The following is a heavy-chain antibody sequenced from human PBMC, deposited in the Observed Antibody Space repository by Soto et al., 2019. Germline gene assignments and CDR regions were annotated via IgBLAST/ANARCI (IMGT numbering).Heavy chain of an antibody. CDR3: ARGLIVVDSYYYYGMDV. J-gene: IGHJ6*02. CDR2: ISAYNGNT. CDR1: GYTFTSYG. V-gene: IGHV1-18*04. D-gene: IGHD3-22*01. Sequence: QVQLVQSGAEVKKPGASVKVSCKASGYTFTSYGISWVRQAPGQGLEWMGWISAYNGNTNYAQKLHGRVTMTTDTATSTAYMELRSLRSDDTAVYYCARGLIVVDSYYYYGMDVWGQGTTVTVSS.